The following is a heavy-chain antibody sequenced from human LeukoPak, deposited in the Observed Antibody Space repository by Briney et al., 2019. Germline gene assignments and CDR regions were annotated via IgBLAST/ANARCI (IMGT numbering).Heavy chain of an antibody. CDR3: AKDGSYCSGGSCYLEYFQH. Sequence: PGGSLRLSCAASGFTFSNYAMSWVRQAPGKGLEWVSAISGSGGSTYYADSVKGRFTISRDNSKNTLYLQMNSLRAEDTAVYYCAKDGSYCSGGSCYLEYFQHWGQGTLVTVSS. V-gene: IGHV3-23*01. CDR1: GFTFSNYA. D-gene: IGHD2-15*01. CDR2: ISGSGGST. J-gene: IGHJ1*01.